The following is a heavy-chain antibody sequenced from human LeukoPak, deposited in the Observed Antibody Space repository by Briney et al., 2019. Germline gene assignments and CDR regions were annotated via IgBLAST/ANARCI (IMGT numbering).Heavy chain of an antibody. J-gene: IGHJ5*02. CDR2: IYYTGST. D-gene: IGHD2-15*01. CDR3: ARGWFSDSYCSGGSCYWFDP. CDR1: GGSISSSSYH. Sequence: PSETLSLTCTVSGGSISSSSYHWGWIRQPPGKGLEWIGIIYYTGSTYYNPSLKSRVTISVDTSKNQFSLKLSSVTAADTAVYYCARGWFSDSYCSGGSCYWFDPWGQGTLVTVSS. V-gene: IGHV4-39*07.